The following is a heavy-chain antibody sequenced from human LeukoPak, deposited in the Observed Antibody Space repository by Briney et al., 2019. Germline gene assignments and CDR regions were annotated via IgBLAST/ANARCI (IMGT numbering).Heavy chain of an antibody. V-gene: IGHV1-2*02. CDR1: GYTFTGYY. Sequence: ASVKVSCKASGYTFTGYYMHWVRQAPGQGLECMGWINPNSGGTNYAQKFQGRVTMTRDTSISTAYMELSRLRSDDTAVYYCARDPVVGSGYCSGGSCYPDEWGQGTLVTVSS. D-gene: IGHD2-15*01. J-gene: IGHJ4*02. CDR2: INPNSGGT. CDR3: ARDPVVGSGYCSGGSCYPDE.